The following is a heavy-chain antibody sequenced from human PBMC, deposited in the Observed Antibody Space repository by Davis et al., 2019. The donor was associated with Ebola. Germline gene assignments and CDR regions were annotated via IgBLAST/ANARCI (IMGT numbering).Heavy chain of an antibody. Sequence: GESLKISCAASGFTFSSYGMHWVRQAPGKGLEWVAVIWYDGSNKYYADSVKGRFTISRDNSKNTLSLQMNSLTAEDTAVYYCVTRGYSSGWPDYWGQGTLVTVSS. V-gene: IGHV3-33*01. J-gene: IGHJ4*02. D-gene: IGHD6-19*01. CDR1: GFTFSSYG. CDR3: VTRGYSSGWPDY. CDR2: IWYDGSNK.